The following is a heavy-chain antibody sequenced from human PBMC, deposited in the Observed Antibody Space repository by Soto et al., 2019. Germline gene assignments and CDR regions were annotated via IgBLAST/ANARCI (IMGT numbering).Heavy chain of an antibody. CDR3: AKDGIRKDDY. V-gene: IGHV3-48*03. CDR2: ISNSGSAI. J-gene: IGHJ4*02. CDR1: GFTFSSYE. Sequence: PGGSLRLSCAASGFTFSSYEMNWVRQAPGKGLEWISYISNSGSAIYYADSVKGRFTISRDNAKNSLYLQLNSLTAEDTAVYFCAKDGIRKDDYWGQGTVVTVSS.